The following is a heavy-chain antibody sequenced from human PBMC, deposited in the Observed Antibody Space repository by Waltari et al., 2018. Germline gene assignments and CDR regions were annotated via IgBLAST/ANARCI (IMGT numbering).Heavy chain of an antibody. CDR1: GGPISSNAYY. CDR2: IYSRGNT. V-gene: IGHV4-39*01. Sequence: LLLQESGPGLVKPSGTLSLTCSVSGGPISSNAYYWGWVRQPPGKGLEWIGNIYSRGNTYYTPSLKSRVTISVDPSKNQFSLSLSSVTAADTAIYYCARVAMAITSTFDSWGQGALVTVSS. CDR3: ARVAMAITSTFDS. D-gene: IGHD2-2*01. J-gene: IGHJ4*02.